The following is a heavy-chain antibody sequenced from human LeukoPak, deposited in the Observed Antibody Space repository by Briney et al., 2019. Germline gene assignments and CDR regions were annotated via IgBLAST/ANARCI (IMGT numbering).Heavy chain of an antibody. V-gene: IGHV4-39*01. CDR2: IYYSGNT. J-gene: IGHJ4*02. CDR3: AKGGGYGLIDY. D-gene: IGHD1-26*01. CDR1: GDSISTSNSY. Sequence: SETLSLTCTVSGDSISTSNSYWGWIRQPPGKGLEWIGSIYYSGNTYYNASLKSRVTISIDTSKNQFSLKLNSVTAADTAMYYCAKGGGYGLIDYWGQGTLVTVSS.